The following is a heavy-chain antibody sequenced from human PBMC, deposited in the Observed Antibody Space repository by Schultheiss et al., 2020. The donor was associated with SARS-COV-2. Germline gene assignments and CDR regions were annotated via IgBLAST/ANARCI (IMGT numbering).Heavy chain of an antibody. CDR3: ARGGNYDILTGYSYYFDY. V-gene: IGHV4-59*01. D-gene: IGHD3-9*01. J-gene: IGHJ4*02. CDR2: IYYSGST. Sequence: SQTLSLTCTVSGGSISSYYWSWIRQPPGKGLEWIGYIYYSGSTNYNPSLKSRVTISVDTSKNQFSLKLSSVTAADTAVYYCARGGNYDILTGYSYYFDYWGQGTLVTVSS. CDR1: GGSISSYY.